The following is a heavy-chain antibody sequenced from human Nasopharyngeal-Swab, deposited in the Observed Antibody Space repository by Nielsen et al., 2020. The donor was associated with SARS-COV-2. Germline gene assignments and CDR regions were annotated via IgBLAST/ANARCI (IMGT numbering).Heavy chain of an antibody. CDR1: GFTFSSYG. V-gene: IGHV3-33*06. CDR3: ANTGVAGTPGGFDY. D-gene: IGHD6-19*01. CDR2: IWYDGSNK. J-gene: IGHJ4*02. Sequence: GGSLRLSCAAPGFTFSSYGMHWVRQAPGKGLEWVAVIWYDGSNKYYADSVKGRFTISRDNSKNTLYLQMNSLRAEDTAVYYCANTGVAGTPGGFDYWGQGTLVTVSS.